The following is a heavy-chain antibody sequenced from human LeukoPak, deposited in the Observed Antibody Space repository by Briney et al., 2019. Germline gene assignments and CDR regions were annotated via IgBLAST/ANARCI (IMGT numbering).Heavy chain of an antibody. CDR3: ARGRIYTIFGVVNGD. Sequence: GASVKVSCKASGYTFTGYYMHWVRQAPGQGLEWMGRINPNSGGTNYAQKFQGRVTMTRDTSISTAYMELSRLRSDDTAVYYCARGRIYTIFGVVNGDWGQGTLVTVSS. J-gene: IGHJ4*02. V-gene: IGHV1-2*06. D-gene: IGHD3-3*01. CDR1: GYTFTGYY. CDR2: INPNSGGT.